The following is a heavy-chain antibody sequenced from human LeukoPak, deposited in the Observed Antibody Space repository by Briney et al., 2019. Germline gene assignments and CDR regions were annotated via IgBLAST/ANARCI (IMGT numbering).Heavy chain of an antibody. CDR1: GFSFTSYW. Sequence: GGSLRLSCAAPGFSFTSYWMHWVRQVPGKGLMWVARINSAGNSASYGGSVQGRFTISRDNAKNTLSLQMSSLRVEDTGIYYCARDVWGDRDGFFDNWGQGTLVTVAS. V-gene: IGHV3-74*01. CDR2: INSAGNSA. J-gene: IGHJ4*02. CDR3: ARDVWGDRDGFFDN. D-gene: IGHD5-24*01.